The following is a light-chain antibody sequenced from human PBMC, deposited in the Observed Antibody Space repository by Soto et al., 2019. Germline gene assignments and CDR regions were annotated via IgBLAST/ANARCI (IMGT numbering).Light chain of an antibody. J-gene: IGKJ1*01. V-gene: IGKV1-5*01. CDR3: QQYNSYEGT. CDR1: QSISSW. Sequence: DIQMSQSPSTLSASVEDRVTIPCRASQSISSWLAWYQQKPGKAPKLLIYDASSLESGVPSRFSGSGSGTEFTLTISSLQPDDFATYYCQQYNSYEGTFGQGTKVDI. CDR2: DAS.